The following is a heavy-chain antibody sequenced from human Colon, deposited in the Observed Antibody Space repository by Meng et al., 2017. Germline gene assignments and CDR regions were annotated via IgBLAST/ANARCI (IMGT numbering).Heavy chain of an antibody. Sequence: GQLGLSGAGVKNPGASVKVSCKASGYTFTDLYAHWVRQAPGQGLEWMGWMNPHSGSTGYAQKFQDRVTMTRNSSISTVYLELSSLSSEDTAVYYCARRYSSVWYSFDPWGQGTLVTVSS. J-gene: IGHJ5*02. V-gene: IGHV1-8*02. CDR1: GYTFTDLY. D-gene: IGHD6-19*01. CDR3: ARRYSSVWYSFDP. CDR2: MNPHSGST.